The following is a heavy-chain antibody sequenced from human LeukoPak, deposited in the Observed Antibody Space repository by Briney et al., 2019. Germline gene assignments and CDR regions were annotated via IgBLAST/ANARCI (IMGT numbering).Heavy chain of an antibody. CDR2: IYSDGST. D-gene: IGHD5-18*01. CDR1: GFTFSDNY. J-gene: IGHJ4*02. Sequence: PGGSLRLSCAASGFTFSDNYMSWVRQAPGKGLEWVSVIYSDGSTYYSDSVKGRFTISRDNSKNTVYLQMNSLRAEDTAVYYCARDPGYDYGYDYWGQGTLVTVSS. V-gene: IGHV3-66*01. CDR3: ARDPGYDYGYDY.